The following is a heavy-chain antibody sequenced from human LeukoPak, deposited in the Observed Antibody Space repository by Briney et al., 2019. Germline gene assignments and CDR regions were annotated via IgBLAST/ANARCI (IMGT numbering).Heavy chain of an antibody. CDR3: ARVFTRYYGSGSYQNDY. V-gene: IGHV1-8*01. Sequence: ASVTVSCKASGYTFTSYDINWVRQPAGQGVAWMGWMNSNSGNTGYAQKFQGRVTMTSNTSISTAYMEMSSLRSEDTAVYYCARVFTRYYGSGSYQNDYWGQGTLVTVSS. CDR2: MNSNSGNT. D-gene: IGHD3-10*01. CDR1: GYTFTSYD. J-gene: IGHJ4*02.